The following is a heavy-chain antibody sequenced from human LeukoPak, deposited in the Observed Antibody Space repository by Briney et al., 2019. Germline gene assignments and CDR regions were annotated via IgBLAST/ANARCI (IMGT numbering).Heavy chain of an antibody. CDR3: ARGWGYFDL. D-gene: IGHD6-13*01. V-gene: IGHV4-59*01. Sequence: SETLSLTCSVSGGSITSYYWSWIRQPPGKGLEWIGYFYYTGSTNYNPSLKSRVTMSLDASKNQFSLKLTSVTAADTAMYYCARGWGYFDLWGRGTLVTVSS. CDR2: FYYTGST. J-gene: IGHJ2*01. CDR1: GGSITSYY.